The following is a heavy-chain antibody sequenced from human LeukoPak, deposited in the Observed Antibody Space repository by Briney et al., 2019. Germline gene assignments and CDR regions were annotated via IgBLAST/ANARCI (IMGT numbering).Heavy chain of an antibody. D-gene: IGHD2-2*01. CDR3: AKDGRGGDCTSASCTNWFGP. J-gene: IGHJ5*02. Sequence: GVSLRLSCAASGFTFSTYALTWLRQAPGKGLEWVSTIVGRGGVTYYEDSVKGRFTISRDNSKNTLYLQMNSLRAEDTAVYYCAKDGRGGDCTSASCTNWFGPWGQGTLVTVSS. CDR1: GFTFSTYA. V-gene: IGHV3-23*01. CDR2: IVGRGGVT.